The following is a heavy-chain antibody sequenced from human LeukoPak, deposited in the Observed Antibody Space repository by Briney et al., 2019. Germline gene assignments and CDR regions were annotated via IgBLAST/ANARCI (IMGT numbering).Heavy chain of an antibody. CDR3: ARGSLVHYYGSGSYRIRAGFDS. Sequence: GGSLRLSCAASGFTFDDYGMSWVRQAPGKGLERVSGINWNGGSTGYAVSVKGRFTISRDNAKNSLYLQLNSLRAEDTAVYYCARGSLVHYYGSGSYRIRAGFDSWGQGTLVTVSS. CDR2: INWNGGST. J-gene: IGHJ4*02. CDR1: GFTFDDYG. V-gene: IGHV3-20*04. D-gene: IGHD3-10*01.